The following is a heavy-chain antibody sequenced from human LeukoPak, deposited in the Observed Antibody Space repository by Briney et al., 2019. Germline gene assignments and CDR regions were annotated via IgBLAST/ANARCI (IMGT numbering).Heavy chain of an antibody. V-gene: IGHV3-30*02. Sequence: GGSLRLSCAASGFTFSSYGMHWVRQAPGKGLEWAAFIHYDGSNKYYADSVKGRFTISRDNSKNTLYLPMNSLRAEDTAVYYCAKGTGTTSSSGYYGAFNIWGQGTMVTVSS. CDR1: GFTFSSYG. J-gene: IGHJ3*02. CDR2: IHYDGSNK. CDR3: AKGTGTTSSSGYYGAFNI. D-gene: IGHD3-22*01.